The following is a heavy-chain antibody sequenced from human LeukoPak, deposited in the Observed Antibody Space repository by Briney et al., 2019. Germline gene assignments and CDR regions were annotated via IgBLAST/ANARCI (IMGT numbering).Heavy chain of an antibody. CDR2: VSGSGDGT. CDR1: GFTFSNFA. J-gene: IGHJ4*02. D-gene: IGHD1-7*01. CDR3: VRNYYLDF. V-gene: IGHV3-23*01. Sequence: QPGGSLRLSCAASGFTFSNFAVSWVRQAPGKGLEWVSAVSGSGDGTYYADSVKGRFTISRDNAKNSLYLQMNSLRAEDTAVYYCVRNYYLDFWGQGTLVTVSS.